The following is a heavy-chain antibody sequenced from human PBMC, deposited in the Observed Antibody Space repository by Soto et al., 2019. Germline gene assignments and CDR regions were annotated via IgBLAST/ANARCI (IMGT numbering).Heavy chain of an antibody. Sequence: QLQLQESGPGLVKPSETLSLTCTVSGGSIDRSNYYWDWIRQPPGKGLEWIGTTYYNGNAYYNPSLKSRVTMSVDRSKNQFSRKLISVTAADTAVYYCARHFVAVVIRGWGYWGQGTLVTVSS. J-gene: IGHJ4*02. CDR1: GGSIDRSNYY. D-gene: IGHD3-22*01. CDR2: TYYNGNA. CDR3: ARHFVAVVIRGWGY. V-gene: IGHV4-39*01.